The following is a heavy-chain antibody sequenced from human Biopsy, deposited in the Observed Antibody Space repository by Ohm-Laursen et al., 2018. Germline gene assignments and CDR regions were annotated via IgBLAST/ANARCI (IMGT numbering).Heavy chain of an antibody. D-gene: IGHD2/OR15-2a*01. CDR2: IYHSGST. V-gene: IGHV4-38-2*01. CDR1: GYSIKSGYY. Sequence: LQTLSLTCAVSGYSIKSGYYWGWTRQPPGKGLEWIGNIYHSGSTYYNPSLKSRVTISVEKSKNQFSLRLNSVTAADTAVYYCARATNSTGWPYYYFYGMDVWGQGTTVTVSS. J-gene: IGHJ6*02. CDR3: ARATNSTGWPYYYFYGMDV.